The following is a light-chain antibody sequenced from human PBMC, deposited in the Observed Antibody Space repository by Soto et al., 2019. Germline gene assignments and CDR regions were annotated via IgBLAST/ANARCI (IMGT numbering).Light chain of an antibody. J-gene: IGKJ1*01. V-gene: IGKV3-15*01. Sequence: EIVMTQSPATLSVSPGERVTLSCRASQSVSSNLAWYQQKPGQAPRLVVYGASTRATGIPARFSGSGSGTEFTLTISSLQSEDFAVYYCQQHNNWPPWTFGQGTKVEIK. CDR3: QQHNNWPPWT. CDR1: QSVSSN. CDR2: GAS.